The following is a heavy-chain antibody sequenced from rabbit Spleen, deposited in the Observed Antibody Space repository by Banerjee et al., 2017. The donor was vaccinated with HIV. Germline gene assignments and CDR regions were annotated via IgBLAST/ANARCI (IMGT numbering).Heavy chain of an antibody. CDR2: ISARSGST. Sequence: QEQLVESGGGLVQPEGSLTLTCKASGFSYSANYYMCWVRQAPGKGLEWIACISARSGSTYYASWPKGRFTISKTSSTAVTLQMTSLTAADTATYFCAREGPASTFAFDLWGPGTLVTVS. V-gene: IGHV1S45*01. D-gene: IGHD7-1*01. CDR1: GFSYSANYY. J-gene: IGHJ4*01. CDR3: AREGPASTFAFDL.